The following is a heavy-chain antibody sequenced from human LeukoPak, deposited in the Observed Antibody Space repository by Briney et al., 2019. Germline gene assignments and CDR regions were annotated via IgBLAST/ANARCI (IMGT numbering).Heavy chain of an antibody. J-gene: IGHJ5*02. D-gene: IGHD6-13*01. CDR1: GGSISSSSYY. Sequence: PSETLSLTCTVSGGSISSSSYYWGWIRQPPGKGLEWIGSIYYSGSTYYNPSLKSRVTISVDTSKNQFSLKLSSVTAADTAVYYCARAGYSSSGDLMFDPWGQGTLVIVSS. CDR3: ARAGYSSSGDLMFDP. CDR2: IYYSGST. V-gene: IGHV4-39*07.